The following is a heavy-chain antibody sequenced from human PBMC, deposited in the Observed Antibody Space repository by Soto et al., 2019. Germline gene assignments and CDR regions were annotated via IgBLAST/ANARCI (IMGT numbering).Heavy chain of an antibody. Sequence: PSETLSLTCSVSGGSIDNYYWSWIRQAPGKGLEWIGYVYHNGRTSYNPSLKSRVSISVDRSKNQFSLNLSSVTAADTAVYYCAREDRISAPGGIWFHPWGKGTLVTV. J-gene: IGHJ5*02. CDR1: GGSIDNYY. V-gene: IGHV4-59*01. D-gene: IGHD6-13*01. CDR3: AREDRISAPGGIWFHP. CDR2: VYHNGRT.